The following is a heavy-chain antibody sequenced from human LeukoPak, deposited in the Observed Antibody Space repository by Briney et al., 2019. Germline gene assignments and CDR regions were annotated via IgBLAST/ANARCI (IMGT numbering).Heavy chain of an antibody. Sequence: GGSLRLSCAASGFTLSSYAMSWVRQAPGKGLEYVSGISSNGGSTYYANSVKGRFTISRDNAKKSLYLQMNSLRAEDTAVYYCARDSDVHCSGGRCTNFDYWGQGTLVTVSS. V-gene: IGHV3-64*01. CDR3: ARDSDVHCSGGRCTNFDY. D-gene: IGHD2-15*01. CDR1: GFTLSSYA. J-gene: IGHJ4*02. CDR2: ISSNGGST.